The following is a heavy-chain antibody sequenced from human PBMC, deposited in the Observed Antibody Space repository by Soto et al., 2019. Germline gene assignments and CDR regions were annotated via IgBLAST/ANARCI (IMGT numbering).Heavy chain of an antibody. J-gene: IGHJ5*02. V-gene: IGHV1-3*05. D-gene: IGHD2-15*01. CDR2: IVAGNGDT. CDR3: ARDGATADTPRNWFDP. CDR1: GYTFTTYA. Sequence: QVQLVQSGAEEKKPGASVKVSCKTSGYTFTTYAVHWVRQAPGQRLEWMGWIVAGNGDTRYSEKFQGRVSITRDTSATTAYMELSSLRSEDTAVYYCARDGATADTPRNWFDPWGQGTLVTVSS.